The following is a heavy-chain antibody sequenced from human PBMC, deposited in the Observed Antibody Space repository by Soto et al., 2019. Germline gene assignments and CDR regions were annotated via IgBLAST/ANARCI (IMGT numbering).Heavy chain of an antibody. CDR1: GYTFTSYG. CDR3: ARDVGYSSSWYNGNYYYGMDV. D-gene: IGHD6-13*01. V-gene: IGHV1-18*01. Sequence: GASVKVSCKASGYTFTSYGISWVRQAPGQGPEWMGWISAYNGNTNYAQKLQGRVTMTTDTSTSTAYMELRSLRSDDTAVYYCARDVGYSSSWYNGNYYYGMDVWGQGTTVTVSS. CDR2: ISAYNGNT. J-gene: IGHJ6*02.